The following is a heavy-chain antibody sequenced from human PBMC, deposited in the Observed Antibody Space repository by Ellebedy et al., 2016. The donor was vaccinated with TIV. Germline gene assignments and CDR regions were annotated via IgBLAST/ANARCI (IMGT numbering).Heavy chain of an antibody. J-gene: IGHJ4*02. CDR2: INPSGTT. V-gene: IGHV4-34*01. D-gene: IGHD2-21*02. CDR3: ARTDPWQPIDD. CDR1: GGSFSGYF. Sequence: SQTLSLTCAVYGGSFSGYFWSWIRQPPGKGLEWIGEINPSGTTNYNPSLKSRVTLSADTSKNQFSLNLRTVTAADTAVYYCARTDPWQPIDDWGQGILVSVSS.